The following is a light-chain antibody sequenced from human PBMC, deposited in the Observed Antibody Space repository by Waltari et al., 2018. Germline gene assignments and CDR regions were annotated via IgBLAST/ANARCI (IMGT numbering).Light chain of an antibody. Sequence: EIVLTQSPGTLSLSPGERATLSCRASQSVSSSYLAWYQQKPGQAPRHLIYGASSRAPGIPDRFSGSGSGTDFTLTISRLEPEDFAVYYCQQYGSSPWTFGQGTKVEIK. CDR2: GAS. J-gene: IGKJ1*01. V-gene: IGKV3-20*01. CDR3: QQYGSSPWT. CDR1: QSVSSSY.